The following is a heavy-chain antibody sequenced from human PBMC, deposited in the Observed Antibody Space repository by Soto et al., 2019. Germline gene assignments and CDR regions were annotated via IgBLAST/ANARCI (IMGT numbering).Heavy chain of an antibody. D-gene: IGHD1-7*01. CDR2: IYYSGST. V-gene: IGHV4-39*01. CDR1: GGSISSSSYY. J-gene: IGHJ5*02. Sequence: QLQLQESGPGLVKPSETLSLTCTVSGGSISSSSYYWGWIRQPPGKGLEWIGSIYYSGSTYYNPSLKSRVTLSVDTSKNQCSLKLSSVTAADTAVYYCARHELEGLDWFDPWGQGTLVTVSS. CDR3: ARHELEGLDWFDP.